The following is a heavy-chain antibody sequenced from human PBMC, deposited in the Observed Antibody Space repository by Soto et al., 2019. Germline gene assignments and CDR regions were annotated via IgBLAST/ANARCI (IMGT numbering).Heavy chain of an antibody. V-gene: IGHV1-18*01. D-gene: IGHD5-18*01. CDR1: GYTFTSYA. CDR3: ARDTAMALPDA. J-gene: IGHJ4*02. Sequence: QVQLVQSGTEVKKPGASVKVSCKASGYTFTSYAISWVRQTPGQGLEWMGWINPYNGNTNYAQKLQGRVTMTTDTSTSTAYMELRSLRSDDTAVYYCARDTAMALPDAWGQGTLVTVSS. CDR2: INPYNGNT.